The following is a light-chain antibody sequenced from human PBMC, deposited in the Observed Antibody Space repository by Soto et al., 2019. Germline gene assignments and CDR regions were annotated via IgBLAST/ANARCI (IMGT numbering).Light chain of an antibody. V-gene: IGKV1-5*01. CDR1: QSISSW. J-gene: IGKJ1*01. CDR2: DAS. CDR3: QHYNSYWT. Sequence: DIQMTQSPSTLSASVGDRVTITCRASQSISSWLAWYQQKPGKAPKLLIYDASSLESGVPSRFSGSGSGTEFTLTISSLQPDDFATYYCQHYNSYWTLGQGTKVDIK.